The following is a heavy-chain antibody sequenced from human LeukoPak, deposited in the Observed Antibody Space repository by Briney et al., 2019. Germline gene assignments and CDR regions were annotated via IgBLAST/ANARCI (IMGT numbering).Heavy chain of an antibody. J-gene: IGHJ6*02. D-gene: IGHD3-3*01. CDR2: ILYDGSNK. Sequence: GGSLRLSCAASGFTFSSYAMHWVRQAPGKGLEWVAVILYDGSNKYYADSVKGRFTISRDNSKNTLYLQMNSLRAEDTAVYYCARDRVYYDFWSGYRSRGYYYGMDVWGQGTTVTVSS. CDR3: ARDRVYYDFWSGYRSRGYYYGMDV. V-gene: IGHV3-30-3*01. CDR1: GFTFSSYA.